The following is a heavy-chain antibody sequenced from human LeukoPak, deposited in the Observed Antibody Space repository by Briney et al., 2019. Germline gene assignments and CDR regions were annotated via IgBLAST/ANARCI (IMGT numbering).Heavy chain of an antibody. CDR2: INHSGST. CDR1: GGSFSGYY. J-gene: IGHJ4*02. Sequence: SETLSLTCAVYGGSFSGYYWSWIRQPPGKGLEWIGEINHSGSTNYNPSLKSRVTISVDTSKNQFSLKLSSVAAADTAVYYCARGGRKSSSYGFRFGYWGQGTLVTVSS. V-gene: IGHV4-34*01. CDR3: ARGGRKSSSYGFRFGY. D-gene: IGHD5-18*01.